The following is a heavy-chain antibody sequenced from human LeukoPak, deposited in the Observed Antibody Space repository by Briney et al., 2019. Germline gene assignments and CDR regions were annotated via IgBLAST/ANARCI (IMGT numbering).Heavy chain of an antibody. J-gene: IGHJ4*02. Sequence: GGSLRLSCAASGFTFSSYSMNWVRQAPGKGLEWVSSISSSSSYIYYADSVKGRFTISRGNAKNSLYLQMNSLRAEDTAVYYCARDPGAYSRSPIDSWGQGTLVTVSS. CDR3: ARDPGAYSRSPIDS. CDR2: ISSSSSYI. CDR1: GFTFSSYS. V-gene: IGHV3-21*01. D-gene: IGHD6-6*01.